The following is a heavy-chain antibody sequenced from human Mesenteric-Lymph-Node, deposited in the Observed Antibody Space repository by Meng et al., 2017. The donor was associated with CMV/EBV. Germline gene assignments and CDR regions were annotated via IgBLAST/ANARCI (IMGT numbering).Heavy chain of an antibody. J-gene: IGHJ4*02. CDR2: IYKSGST. D-gene: IGHD4-17*01. CDR1: GGSISSSDG. Sequence: GGSISSSDGWSWVRQPPGKGVEWSGEIYKSGSTKYNPSLKSRVTISVDKSKNQFSLKLSSVTAADTAVYYCASLTTYGDYPPYFDYWGQGTLVTVSS. CDR3: ASLTTYGDYPPYFDY. V-gene: IGHV4-4*02.